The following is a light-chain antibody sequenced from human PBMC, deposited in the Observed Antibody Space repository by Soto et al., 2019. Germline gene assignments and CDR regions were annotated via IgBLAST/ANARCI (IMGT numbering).Light chain of an antibody. CDR2: GVS. CDR1: SSDVGAYNY. V-gene: IGLV2-14*01. CDR3: SSYTSSSTPV. J-gene: IGLJ1*01. Sequence: QSALTKPASVSGSPGQSITISCTGTSSDVGAYNYVSWYQQHPGKAPKLMIYGVSYRPSGVSNRFSASKSGNTASLTVSGLQAEDEADYYCSSYTSSSTPVFGTGTKVTVL.